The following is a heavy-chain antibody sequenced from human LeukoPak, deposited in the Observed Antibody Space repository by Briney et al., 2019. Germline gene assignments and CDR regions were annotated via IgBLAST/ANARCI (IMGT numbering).Heavy chain of an antibody. Sequence: GESLKISCKGSGYNFNDYWIGWVRQMPGKGLEWVGLIYPGEFDIRYSPSFQGQVTTSADKSISTAYLQWKSLKASDTAMYYCARHAFHNDNSDYYFAHWGQGTLVTVSS. CDR1: GYNFNDYW. J-gene: IGHJ4*02. V-gene: IGHV5-51*01. D-gene: IGHD3-22*01. CDR3: ARHAFHNDNSDYYFAH. CDR2: IYPGEFDI.